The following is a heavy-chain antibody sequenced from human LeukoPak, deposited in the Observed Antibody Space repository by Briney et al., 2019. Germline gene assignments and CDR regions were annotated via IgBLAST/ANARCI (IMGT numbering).Heavy chain of an antibody. V-gene: IGHV3-74*01. Sequence: GGSLRLSCAGSGFTFSNYWIHWVRRVPGKGLVWVSRINGDGRTTNYADSVKGRFTISRDNARNTVYLQMNSLRPEDTAVYFCAGGRGSYGLWDSWGQGTLVAVSS. CDR2: INGDGRTT. D-gene: IGHD1-26*01. CDR3: AGGRGSYGLWDS. CDR1: GFTFSNYW. J-gene: IGHJ4*02.